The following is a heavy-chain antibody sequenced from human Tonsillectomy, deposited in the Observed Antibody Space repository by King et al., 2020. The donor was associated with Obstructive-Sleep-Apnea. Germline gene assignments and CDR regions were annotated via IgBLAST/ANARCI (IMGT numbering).Heavy chain of an antibody. V-gene: IGHV3-23*04. CDR1: GFTFSSYA. J-gene: IGHJ6*01. D-gene: IGHD3-9*01. CDR2: ISGSGGST. CDR3: AKDPDYDIWTGYGDGMDV. Sequence: VQLVESGGGLVQPGGSLRLSCAASGFTFSSYAMSWVRQAPGKGLECISAISGSGGSTYYADSVKGRFTIARDNSKNTLYLQMNSLRAEDTAVYYCAKDPDYDIWTGYGDGMDVWGQGTTVTVSS.